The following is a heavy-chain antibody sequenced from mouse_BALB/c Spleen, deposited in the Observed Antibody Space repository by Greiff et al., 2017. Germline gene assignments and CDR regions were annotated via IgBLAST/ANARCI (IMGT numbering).Heavy chain of an antibody. J-gene: IGHJ3*01. CDR1: GFSLTSYG. V-gene: IGHV2-9*02. CDR2: IWAGGST. Sequence: VHLVESGPGLVAPSQSLSITCTVSGFSLTSYGVHWVRQPPGKGLEWLGVIWAGGSTNYNSALMSRLSISKDNSKSQVFLKMNSLQTDDTAMYYCARDQDGNYVWFAYWGQGTLVTVSA. D-gene: IGHD2-1*01. CDR3: ARDQDGNYVWFAY.